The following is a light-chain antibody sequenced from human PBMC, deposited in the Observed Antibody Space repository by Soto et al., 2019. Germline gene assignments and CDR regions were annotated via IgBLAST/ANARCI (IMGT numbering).Light chain of an antibody. V-gene: IGLV2-14*01. Sequence: QSALTQPASVSGSPGQSITISCTGTSSDVGGYNFVSWYQQYPGKVPKLMIFEVTNRPSGISNRFSGSKSGNTASLTISGLQAEDESDYYCFSYRSGTSDVFGTGTKLTVL. CDR2: EVT. CDR1: SSDVGGYNF. CDR3: FSYRSGTSDV. J-gene: IGLJ1*01.